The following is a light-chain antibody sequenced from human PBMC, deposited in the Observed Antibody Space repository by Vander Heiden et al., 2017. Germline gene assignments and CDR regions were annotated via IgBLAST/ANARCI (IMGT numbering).Light chain of an antibody. CDR3: QQYDNLPIT. CDR2: DAS. Sequence: DIQLTPSPSSPSASAGDSIIITCQASQDISNYLNWYQQKPGKAPNLLIYDASNLETGVPSTFSGSGSGTDFTFTISSLQPEDIATYYCQQYDNLPITFGQGTRLEIK. J-gene: IGKJ5*01. CDR1: QDISNY. V-gene: IGKV1-33*01.